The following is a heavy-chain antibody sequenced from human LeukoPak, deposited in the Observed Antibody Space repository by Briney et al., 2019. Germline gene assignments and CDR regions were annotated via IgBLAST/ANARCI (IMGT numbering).Heavy chain of an antibody. CDR2: ISYDGSNK. V-gene: IGHV3-30*18. Sequence: HPGGSLLLSCAASGFTFSSYGMHWVRQAPGKGLEWVAVISYDGSNKYYADSVKGRFTISRDNSRNTLYLQMNSLRAEDTAVYYCAKDRGSYYPAKTPDYWGQGTLVTVSS. D-gene: IGHD1-26*01. CDR1: GFTFSSYG. CDR3: AKDRGSYYPAKTPDY. J-gene: IGHJ4*02.